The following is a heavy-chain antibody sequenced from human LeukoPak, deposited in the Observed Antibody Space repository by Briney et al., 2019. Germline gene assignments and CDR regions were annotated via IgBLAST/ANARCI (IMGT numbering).Heavy chain of an antibody. CDR1: GGSISSYY. CDR3: ARDTYDSSGYGFDY. Sequence: PSETLSLTCTVSGGSISSYYWSWIRQPPGKGLECIGYIYYSGSTNYNPSLKSRVTISVDTSKNQFSLKLSSVTAADTAVYYCARDTYDSSGYGFDYWGQGTLVTVSS. CDR2: IYYSGST. D-gene: IGHD3-22*01. J-gene: IGHJ4*02. V-gene: IGHV4-59*01.